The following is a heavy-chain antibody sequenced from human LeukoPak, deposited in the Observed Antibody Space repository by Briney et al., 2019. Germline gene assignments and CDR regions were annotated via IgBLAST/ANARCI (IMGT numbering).Heavy chain of an antibody. V-gene: IGHV3-7*01. Sequence: GGSLRLSCVASGLTFSSYWMSWVRQAPGKGLEWVANIKQDGSEKYYVDSVKGRFTISRDNAKNSLYLQMNSLRAEDTAVYYCARANLMYSSSWFDYWGQGTLVTVSS. CDR1: GLTFSSYW. CDR3: ARANLMYSSSWFDY. J-gene: IGHJ4*02. D-gene: IGHD6-13*01. CDR2: IKQDGSEK.